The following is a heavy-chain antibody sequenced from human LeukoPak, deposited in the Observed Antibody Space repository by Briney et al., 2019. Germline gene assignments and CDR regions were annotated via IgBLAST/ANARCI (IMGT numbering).Heavy chain of an antibody. CDR2: IWYDGSNK. V-gene: IGHV3-33*06. CDR1: GFTFSSYG. CDR3: AKGQELDDGVFDS. J-gene: IGHJ4*02. D-gene: IGHD1-1*01. Sequence: GGSLRLSCAVSGFTFSSYGMHWVRQAPGKGLEWVAVIWYDGSNKYYADSVKGRFTISRDNSRQTLFLQMSSLRVEDTATYYCAKGQELDDGVFDSWGQGTLVTVSS.